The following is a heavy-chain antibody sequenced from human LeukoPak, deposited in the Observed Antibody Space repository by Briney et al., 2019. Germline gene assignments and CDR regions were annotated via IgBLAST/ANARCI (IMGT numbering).Heavy chain of an antibody. J-gene: IGHJ6*03. CDR1: DDSITMYY. CDR2: VDHTGST. CDR3: ARGRVSSSTWYSTYYYYFYMDV. V-gene: IGHV4-59*01. Sequence: PSETLSLTCSVSDDSITMYYWTWIRQPPGKGLEWIGYVDHTGSTDFNPSLNGRVSISRDTTKNLFSLRLRSVTAADTAVYFCARGRVSSSTWYSTYYYYFYMDVWGKGTTVTVSS. D-gene: IGHD1-1*01.